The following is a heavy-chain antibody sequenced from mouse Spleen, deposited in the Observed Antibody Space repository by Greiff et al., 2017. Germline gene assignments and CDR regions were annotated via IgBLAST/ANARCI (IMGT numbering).Heavy chain of an antibody. V-gene: IGHV1-76*01. CDR1: GYTFTDYY. Sequence: LQQSGAELVRPGASVKLSCKASGYTFTDYYINWVKQRPGQGLEWIARIYPGSGNTYYNEKFKGKATLTAEKSSSTAYMQLSSLTSEDSAVYFCARGGDYYGSSYLWFAYWGQGTLVTVSA. CDR2: IYPGSGNT. CDR3: ARGGDYYGSSYLWFAY. J-gene: IGHJ3*01. D-gene: IGHD1-1*01.